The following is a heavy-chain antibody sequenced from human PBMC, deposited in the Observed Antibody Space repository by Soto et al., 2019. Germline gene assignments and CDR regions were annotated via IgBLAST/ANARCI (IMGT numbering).Heavy chain of an antibody. CDR1: GFTFSNAW. J-gene: IGHJ3*02. CDR3: TTGVGGPGAFDI. V-gene: IGHV3-15*01. CDR2: IKSKTDGGTT. D-gene: IGHD3-16*01. Sequence: GGSLRLSCAASGFTFSNAWMSWVRQAPGKGLEWVGRIKSKTDGGTTDYAAPVKGRFTISRDDSKNTLYLQMNSLKTGDTAVYYCTTGVGGPGAFDIWGQGTMVTVSS.